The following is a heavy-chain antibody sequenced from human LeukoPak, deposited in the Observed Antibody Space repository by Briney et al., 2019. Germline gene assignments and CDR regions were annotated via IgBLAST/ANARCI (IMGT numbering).Heavy chain of an antibody. D-gene: IGHD6-13*01. J-gene: IGHJ4*02. CDR2: ISSSGNTI. V-gene: IGHV3-11*01. CDR3: ARGRRYSSSWFAVDY. Sequence: GGSLRHSCAASGFTFSDYYFSWIRHTAGKGPEWVSYISSSGNTIYYADSVKGRFTISRDNAKNSLFLQMNSLRAEDTAVYYCARGRRYSSSWFAVDYWGQGTLVTVSS. CDR1: GFTFSDYY.